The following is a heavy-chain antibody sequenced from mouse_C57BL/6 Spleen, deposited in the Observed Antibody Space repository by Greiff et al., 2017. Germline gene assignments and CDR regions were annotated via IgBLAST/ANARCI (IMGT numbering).Heavy chain of an antibody. Sequence: EVKLVESGGGLVKPGGSLKLSCAASGFTFSSYAMSWVRQTPEKRLEWVATISDGGSYTYYPDNVKGRFTISRDNAKNNLYLQMSHLKSEDTAMYYCGSDGDYSFFDDWGQGTTLTVSS. CDR3: GSDGDYSFFDD. J-gene: IGHJ2*01. CDR2: ISDGGSYT. CDR1: GFTFSSYA. D-gene: IGHD2-13*01. V-gene: IGHV5-4*03.